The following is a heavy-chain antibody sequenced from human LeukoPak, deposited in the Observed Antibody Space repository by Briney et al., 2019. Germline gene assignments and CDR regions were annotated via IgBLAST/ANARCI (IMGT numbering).Heavy chain of an antibody. D-gene: IGHD6-19*01. CDR2: ISSNGGST. V-gene: IGHV3-64*04. Sequence: PGGSLRLSCSASGFTFSSHGMYWVRQAPGKGLEYVSLISSNGGSTYYADSVKGRFAISRDNAKNSLYLQMNSLRAEDTAVYYCAKVVAGRYQDYWGQGTLVSVSS. CDR3: AKVVAGRYQDY. CDR1: GFTFSSHG. J-gene: IGHJ4*02.